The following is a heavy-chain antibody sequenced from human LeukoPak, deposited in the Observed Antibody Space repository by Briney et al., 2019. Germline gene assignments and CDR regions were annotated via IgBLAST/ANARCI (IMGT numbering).Heavy chain of an antibody. D-gene: IGHD3-22*01. CDR1: GYTFTSYD. J-gene: IGHJ4*02. Sequence: ASVKLSCKASGYTFTSYDINWVRQATGQVLEWMGWMNPNSGNTAYAQKFHARVTMTRNTPTPPTYMEVSSLRSEDTAVYYWARGLDDSSGYRGEGDYWGRRTQVTDSS. CDR3: ARGLDDSSGYRGEGDY. CDR2: MNPNSGNT. V-gene: IGHV1-8*01.